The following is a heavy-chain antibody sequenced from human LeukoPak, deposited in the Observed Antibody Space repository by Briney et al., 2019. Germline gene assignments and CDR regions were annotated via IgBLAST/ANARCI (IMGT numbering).Heavy chain of an antibody. CDR3: ARGLPTASYYYMDG. CDR1: RSTFTDYY. D-gene: IGHD2-2*01. V-gene: IGHV1-2*06. Sequence: ASVRVSCRPSRSTFTDYYMHWVRPAPGQGLEWMGRINPHIGGSNYAQNYQPRVTMNRDTSITTTYMELSRLRSDDTAVYYCARGLPTASYYYMDGWGKGTTVTVSS. J-gene: IGHJ6*03. CDR2: INPHIGGS.